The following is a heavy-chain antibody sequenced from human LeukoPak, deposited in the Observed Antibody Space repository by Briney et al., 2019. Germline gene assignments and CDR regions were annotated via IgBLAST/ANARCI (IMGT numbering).Heavy chain of an antibody. J-gene: IGHJ4*02. CDR1: GGSFSGYY. CDR3: ARGGFRYGYPPLDY. CDR2: INHSGST. V-gene: IGHV4-34*01. D-gene: IGHD5-24*01. Sequence: SETLSLTCAVYGGSFSGYYWSWIRQPPGKGLEWIGEINHSGSTNYNPSLKSRVTISVDTSKNQFSLKLSSVTAADTAVYYCARGGFRYGYPPLDYWGQGTLVIVSS.